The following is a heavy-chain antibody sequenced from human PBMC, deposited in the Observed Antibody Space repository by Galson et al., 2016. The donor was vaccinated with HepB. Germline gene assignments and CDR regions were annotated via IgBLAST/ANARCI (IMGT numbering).Heavy chain of an antibody. J-gene: IGHJ4*01. V-gene: IGHV3-30*18. CDR3: AKGGGFYDA. Sequence: SLRLSCAASGFTFSSYDMHWVRQAPGKGLEWVSLISYDGSNIDYADSMKGRFTISRDNSKNTLYLQMNSLRVEDTAVYYCAKGGGFYDAWGQGTLVTVSS. CDR1: GFTFSSYD. CDR2: ISYDGSNI. D-gene: IGHD1-26*01.